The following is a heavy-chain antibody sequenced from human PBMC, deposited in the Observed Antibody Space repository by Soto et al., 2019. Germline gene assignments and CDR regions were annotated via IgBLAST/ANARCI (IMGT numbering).Heavy chain of an antibody. J-gene: IGHJ4*02. CDR2: TWYDGSKK. D-gene: IGHD6-19*01. CDR3: AKPIAVAVPGPSKAPSVPDY. Sequence: PGGSLRLSCAASTFGTYWVRQAPGKGLEWVAVTWYDGSKKQYRDSVKGRVTISRDNSKNTLYLQMNSLRAEDTAVYYCAKPIAVAVPGPSKAPSVPDYWGQGT. V-gene: IGHV3-33*07. CDR1: TFG.